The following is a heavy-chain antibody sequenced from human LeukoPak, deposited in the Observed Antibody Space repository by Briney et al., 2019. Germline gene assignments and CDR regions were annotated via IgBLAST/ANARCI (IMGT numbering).Heavy chain of an antibody. D-gene: IGHD1-26*01. CDR2: IKQDGSDK. CDR1: GFIFSDSW. CDR3: ARYRGKGISRPLDV. V-gene: IGHV3-7*01. Sequence: GGSLRLSCAASGFIFSDSWMSWVRQAPGKGLEWVANIKQDGSDKYYVDSVKGRFTISRDNAKKSLDLQMNSLRAEDTAVYYCARYRGKGISRPLDVWGQGTMVTVSS. J-gene: IGHJ3*01.